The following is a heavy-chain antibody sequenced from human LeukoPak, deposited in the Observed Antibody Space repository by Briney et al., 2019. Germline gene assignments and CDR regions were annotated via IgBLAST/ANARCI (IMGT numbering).Heavy chain of an antibody. CDR2: ISYDGSNK. V-gene: IGHV3-30*18. D-gene: IGHD3-10*01. J-gene: IGHJ4*02. CDR3: AKVAHYYGSGSYYEYYFDY. Sequence: GGSLRLSCAASGFTFSSYGMHWVRQAPGKGLEWVAVISYDGSNKYYADSVKGRFTISRDNSKNTLYLQMNSLRAGDTAVYYCAKVAHYYGSGSYYEYYFDYWGQGALVTVSS. CDR1: GFTFSSYG.